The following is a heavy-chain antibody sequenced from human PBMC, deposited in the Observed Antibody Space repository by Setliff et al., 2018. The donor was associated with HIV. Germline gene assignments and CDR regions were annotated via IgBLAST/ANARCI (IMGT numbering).Heavy chain of an antibody. J-gene: IGHJ6*02. CDR3: ARDGSRTTGATGYYYGLDV. CDR2: IYHSGNT. D-gene: IGHD1-1*01. Sequence: SETLSLTCTVSGYSISNDYYWGWIRQPPGKGLEWIASIYHSGNTYYNPSLKSRVTISVDTSKNQFSLRLSSVTAADTAVYYCARDGSRTTGATGYYYGLDVWGQGTTVTV. V-gene: IGHV4-38-2*02. CDR1: GYSISNDYY.